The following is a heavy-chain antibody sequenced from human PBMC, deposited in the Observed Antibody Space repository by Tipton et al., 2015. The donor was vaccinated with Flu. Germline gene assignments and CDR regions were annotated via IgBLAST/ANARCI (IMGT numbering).Heavy chain of an antibody. D-gene: IGHD1-14*01. CDR1: GFTFDTYA. CDR3: AKNNGPRSYKYGLDV. CDR2: ISWNSDV. Sequence: SLRLSCAASGFTFDTYAMHWVRPAPGKGLEWVSGISWNSDVDYADSVKGRFTISRDNAKNSLYLQMNSLRIEDTAFYYCAKNNGPRSYKYGLDVWGQGTTVTV. J-gene: IGHJ6*02. V-gene: IGHV3-9*01.